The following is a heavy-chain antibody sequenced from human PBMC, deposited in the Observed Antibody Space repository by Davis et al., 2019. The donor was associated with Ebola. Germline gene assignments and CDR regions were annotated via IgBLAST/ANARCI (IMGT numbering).Heavy chain of an antibody. CDR1: GGSISSSSYY. J-gene: IGHJ6*02. CDR2: IYHSGST. CDR3: AREYYYYGMDV. V-gene: IGHV4-39*07. Sequence: SETLSLTCTVSGGSISSSSYYWGWIRQPPGKGLEWIGYIYHSGSTYYNPSLKSRVTISVDRSKNQFSLKLSSVTAADTAVYYCAREYYYYGMDVWGQGTTVTVSS.